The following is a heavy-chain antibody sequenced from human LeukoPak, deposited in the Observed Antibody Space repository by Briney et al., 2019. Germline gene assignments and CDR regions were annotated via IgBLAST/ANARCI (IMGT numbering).Heavy chain of an antibody. D-gene: IGHD3-10*01. CDR3: ARLITYYYGSGSYSPYYFDY. Sequence: GGSLRLSCAASGFTFSSYEMNWVRQAPGKGLEWVSYISSSGSTIYYADSVKGRFTISRDNAKNSLYLQMNSLRAEDTAVYYCARLITYYYGSGSYSPYYFDYWGQGTLVTVSS. J-gene: IGHJ4*02. CDR1: GFTFSSYE. V-gene: IGHV3-48*03. CDR2: ISSSGSTI.